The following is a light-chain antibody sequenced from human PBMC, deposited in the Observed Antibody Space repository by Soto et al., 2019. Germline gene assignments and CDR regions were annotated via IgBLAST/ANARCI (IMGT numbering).Light chain of an antibody. CDR2: GAS. CDR1: QGVSNH. J-gene: IGKJ4*01. V-gene: IGKV3-20*01. Sequence: EIVLTQSPATLSLSPGERATLSCRASQGVSNHLVWYQQKPGQAPRLLIYGASTRPTGIPDRFSGSGSGTDFTLTISRLEPEDLAVYYCQRYGTSSLTFGGGTKWISN. CDR3: QRYGTSSLT.